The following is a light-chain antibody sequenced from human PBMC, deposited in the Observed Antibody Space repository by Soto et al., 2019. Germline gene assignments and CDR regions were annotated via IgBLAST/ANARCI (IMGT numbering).Light chain of an antibody. CDR1: SSNIGSNY. CDR3: AAWDDSLSVV. J-gene: IGLJ7*01. Sequence: QSVLTQPPSASGTPGQRVTISCSGSSSNIGSNYVYWYQQLPGTAPKLLIYRNNHRPSGVPDRFSGSKSGTSASLAISGLRSEDEADYYCAAWDDSLSVVFGGGTQLTVL. CDR2: RNN. V-gene: IGLV1-47*01.